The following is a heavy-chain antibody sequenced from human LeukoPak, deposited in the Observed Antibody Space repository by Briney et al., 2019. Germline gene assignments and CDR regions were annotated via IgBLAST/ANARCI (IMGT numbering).Heavy chain of an antibody. CDR1: GFTFSSSA. CDR2: ISGSGGST. V-gene: IGHV3-23*01. J-gene: IGHJ6*03. Sequence: GGSLRLSCAASGFTFSSSAMSWVRQAPGKGLEWVSAISGSGGSTYYADSVKGRFTISRDNSKNTLYLQMNSLRAEDTAVYYCAKDFGSSWYFYYMDVWGKGTTVTVSS. CDR3: AKDFGSSWYFYYMDV. D-gene: IGHD6-13*01.